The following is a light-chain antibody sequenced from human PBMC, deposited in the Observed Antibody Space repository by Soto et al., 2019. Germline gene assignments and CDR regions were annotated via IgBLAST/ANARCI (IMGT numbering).Light chain of an antibody. V-gene: IGKV1-27*01. Sequence: DIQMTQSPSPLSASVGDRVTITCRASQDISNYLAWYQQKPGKVPKLLIYAASTLQSGVPSRFSGSGSGTDFTLTISSLQPEDVATYYCQKYNSFPLTFGGGTKVDIK. J-gene: IGKJ4*01. CDR2: AAS. CDR1: QDISNY. CDR3: QKYNSFPLT.